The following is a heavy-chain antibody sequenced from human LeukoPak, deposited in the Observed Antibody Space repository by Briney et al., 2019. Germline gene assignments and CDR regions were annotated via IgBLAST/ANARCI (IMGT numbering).Heavy chain of an antibody. CDR2: ISGSGGST. CDR1: GFTFSSYA. Sequence: GGSLRLSCAASGFTFSSYAMSWVRQAPGKGLEWVSAISGSGGSTYYADSVKGRFTISRDNAKNTLYLQMNSLRAEDTAVYYCARSIAVAGVPRHFDYWGQGTLVTVSS. D-gene: IGHD6-19*01. J-gene: IGHJ4*02. V-gene: IGHV3-23*01. CDR3: ARSIAVAGVPRHFDY.